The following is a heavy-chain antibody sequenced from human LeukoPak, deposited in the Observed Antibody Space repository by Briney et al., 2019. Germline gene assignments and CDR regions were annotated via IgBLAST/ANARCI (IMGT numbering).Heavy chain of an antibody. CDR2: IKSKTDGGTT. Sequence: GGSLRLSCAASGFTFSNTWMSWVRQAPGKGLEWVGRIKSKTDGGTTDYAAPVKGRFTISRDNAKNSLYLQMNSLRAEDTAVYYCATRIAAAGSLDPWGQGTLVTVSS. J-gene: IGHJ5*02. V-gene: IGHV3-15*01. CDR3: ATRIAAAGSLDP. D-gene: IGHD6-13*01. CDR1: GFTFSNTW.